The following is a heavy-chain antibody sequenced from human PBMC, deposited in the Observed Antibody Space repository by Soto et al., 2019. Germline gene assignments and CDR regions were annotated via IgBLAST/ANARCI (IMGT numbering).Heavy chain of an antibody. CDR1: GFTFRDFW. V-gene: IGHV3-74*01. CDR3: AMPLDYYDSSGYVY. J-gene: IGHJ4*02. D-gene: IGHD3-22*01. Sequence: PGGSLRLSCAASGFTFRDFWIHWVRQVPGKGLKWVSRVDNDGSSTCYADSVKGRFTISRDNSKNTLYLQMNSLRAEDTAVYYCAMPLDYYDSSGYVYWGQGTLVTVSS. CDR2: VDNDGSST.